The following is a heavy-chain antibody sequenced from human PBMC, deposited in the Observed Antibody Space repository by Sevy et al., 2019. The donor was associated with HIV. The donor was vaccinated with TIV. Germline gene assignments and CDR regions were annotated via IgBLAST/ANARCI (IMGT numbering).Heavy chain of an antibody. CDR3: ATHAGIAAAGRVFDY. D-gene: IGHD6-13*01. CDR2: TRNKADGYTT. Sequence: GGSLRLSCVASGFTLSDHCMEWVRQAPGKGLEWVGRTRNKADGYTTEYAASVKGRFTISRDDSKNSLYVQMNSLKTEDTAVYYCATHAGIAAAGRVFDYWGQGTLVTVSS. V-gene: IGHV3-72*01. J-gene: IGHJ4*02. CDR1: GFTLSDHC.